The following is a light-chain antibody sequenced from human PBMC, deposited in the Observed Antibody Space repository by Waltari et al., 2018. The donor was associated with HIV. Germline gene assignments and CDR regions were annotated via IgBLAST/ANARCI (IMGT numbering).Light chain of an antibody. Sequence: DIQMTPSPSSLSASVGYRVTITCQASQDISDYLNWYQQKPGKAPKLLIYDASNLETGVPSRFSGTGSGTDFTFTISSLQPEDIATYYCQQYDSLLTFGGGTKVEIK. V-gene: IGKV1-33*01. J-gene: IGKJ4*01. CDR3: QQYDSLLT. CDR2: DAS. CDR1: QDISDY.